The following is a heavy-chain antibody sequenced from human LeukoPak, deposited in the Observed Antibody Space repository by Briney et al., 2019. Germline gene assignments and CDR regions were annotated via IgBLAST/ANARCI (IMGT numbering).Heavy chain of an antibody. J-gene: IGHJ4*02. CDR3: ARSRYWEYQLPRADLDY. V-gene: IGHV3-33*01. D-gene: IGHD2-2*01. CDR2: IWYDGSNK. Sequence: PGGSLRLSCAASGFTFSSYGMHWVRQAPGKGLEWVAVIWYDGSNKYYADSVKGRFTISRDNSKNTLYLQMNSLRAEDTAVYYCARSRYWEYQLPRADLDYWGQGTLVTVSS. CDR1: GFTFSSYG.